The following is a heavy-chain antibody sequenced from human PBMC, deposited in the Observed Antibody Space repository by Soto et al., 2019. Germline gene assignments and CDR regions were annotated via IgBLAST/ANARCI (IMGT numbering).Heavy chain of an antibody. CDR3: ARDKMIDDFGLGTFDY. CDR1: GYTFTSFG. Sequence: ASVKVSCKASGYTFTSFGVSWLLQAPGQGPEWLGWISGYNGKTKSAQKVQGRVTLTTDTSTTTAHMELRSLRSDDTAVYYCARDKMIDDFGLGTFDYWGQGTVVTVSS. J-gene: IGHJ4*02. V-gene: IGHV1-18*04. CDR2: ISGYNGKT. D-gene: IGHD3-10*01.